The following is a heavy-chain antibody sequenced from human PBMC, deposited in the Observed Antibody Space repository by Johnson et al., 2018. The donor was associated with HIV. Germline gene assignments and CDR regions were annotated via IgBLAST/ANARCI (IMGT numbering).Heavy chain of an antibody. Sequence: QVQLVESGGGLVKPGGSLRVSCAASGFTFRDYHMSWIRQAPGKGVEWLSYISGSERYYVDSVKGRFTISRDNAKKFLYLQMTSLRAEDTAIYYCVRKWDAFDIWGQGTMATVSS. CDR3: VRKWDAFDI. J-gene: IGHJ3*02. CDR2: ISGSER. CDR1: GFTFRDYH. D-gene: IGHD2-8*01. V-gene: IGHV3-11*01.